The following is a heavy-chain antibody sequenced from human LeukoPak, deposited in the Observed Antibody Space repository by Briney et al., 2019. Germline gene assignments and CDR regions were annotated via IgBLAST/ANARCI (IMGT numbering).Heavy chain of an antibody. Sequence: GASVKVSCKTSGYTFIGYYMHWVRQAPGQGLEWMGGIIPIFGTANYAQKFQGRVTITADRSTSTAYMELSSLRSEDTAVYYCARGRVDSSGYYNYYCYMDVWGKGTTVTVSS. CDR1: GYTFIGYY. V-gene: IGHV1-69*06. J-gene: IGHJ6*03. CDR2: IIPIFGTA. D-gene: IGHD3-22*01. CDR3: ARGRVDSSGYYNYYCYMDV.